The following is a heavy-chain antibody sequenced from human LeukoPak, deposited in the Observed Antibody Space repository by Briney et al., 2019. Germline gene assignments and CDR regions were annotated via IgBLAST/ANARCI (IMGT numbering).Heavy chain of an antibody. CDR1: GFTFSSHS. V-gene: IGHV3-21*04. CDR3: ARGGVVPAAIPFDY. J-gene: IGHJ4*02. CDR2: IDSSSSHI. D-gene: IGHD2-2*01. Sequence: PGGSLRLSCAASGFTFSSHSMSWVRQAPGKGLEWVSSIDSSSSHIYYADSMEGRFTISRDNAKNSLFLQMNSLRAEDTALYHCARGGVVPAAIPFDYWGQGTLVTVSS.